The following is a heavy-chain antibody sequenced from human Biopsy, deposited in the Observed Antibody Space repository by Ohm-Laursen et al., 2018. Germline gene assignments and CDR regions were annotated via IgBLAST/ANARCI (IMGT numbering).Heavy chain of an antibody. CDR1: GDTFTTSA. D-gene: IGHD3-10*01. J-gene: IGHJ6*02. CDR2: IIPILGTV. CDR3: ASRDIGGIGLDV. V-gene: IGHV1-69*04. Sequence: SSVKVSCKASGDTFTTSAISWVRQVPGQGLDWMGRIIPILGTVDYGQNFQGRVTIRADTSTTFLELTSLRYDGTAVYYCASRDIGGIGLDVWGLGTTVTVSS.